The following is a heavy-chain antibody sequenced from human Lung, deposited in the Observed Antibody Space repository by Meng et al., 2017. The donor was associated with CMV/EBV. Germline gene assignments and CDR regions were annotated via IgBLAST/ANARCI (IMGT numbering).Heavy chain of an antibody. D-gene: IGHD2-2*02. CDR3: AREGYCSSTSCYTSRYYYYYGMEV. Sequence: SVXVSXXASGYTFTSYDINWVRQATGQGLEWMGWMNPNSGNTGYAQKFQGRVTMTRNTSTSTAYMELRSLRSDDTAVYYCAREGYCSSTSCYTSRYYYYYGMEVWGQGNXVTGAS. CDR1: GYTFTSYD. V-gene: IGHV1-8*01. CDR2: MNPNSGNT. J-gene: IGHJ6*01.